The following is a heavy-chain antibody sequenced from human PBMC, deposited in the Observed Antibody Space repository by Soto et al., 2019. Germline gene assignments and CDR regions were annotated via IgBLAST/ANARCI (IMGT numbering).Heavy chain of an antibody. V-gene: IGHV1-2*02. Sequence: QIHLVQSGAVVKKPGASVTVSCSASGYPVTAYYMHWVRQAPGRGLEWMGGINPATGAAKYTQTFQGRVTMTKDTSTSPVFMEMSGLTSEDTAVFYCARGGGVGVAGSAAFDMWGQGTLVTVSS. J-gene: IGHJ3*02. CDR1: GYPVTAYY. D-gene: IGHD3-3*01. CDR3: ARGGGVGVAGSAAFDM. CDR2: INPATGAA.